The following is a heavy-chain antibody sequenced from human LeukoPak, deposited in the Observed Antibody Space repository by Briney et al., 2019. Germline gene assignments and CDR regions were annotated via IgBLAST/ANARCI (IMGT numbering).Heavy chain of an antibody. CDR1: GFTFSNFW. J-gene: IGHJ4*02. CDR3: AKDYYDSSGYSPYYFDY. D-gene: IGHD3-22*01. CDR2: IKQDETEK. V-gene: IGHV3-7*03. Sequence: GGSLRLSCTASGFTFSNFWMGWVRQAPGKGLEWVANIKQDETEKFYLGSVKGRFTISRDNSKNTLYLQMNSLRAEDTAVYYCAKDYYDSSGYSPYYFDYWGQGTLVTVSS.